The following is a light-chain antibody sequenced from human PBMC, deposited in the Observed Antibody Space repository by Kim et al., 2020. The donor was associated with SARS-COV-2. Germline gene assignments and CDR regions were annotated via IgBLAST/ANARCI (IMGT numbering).Light chain of an antibody. CDR2: QDS. CDR3: QAWDSSHVV. V-gene: IGLV3-1*01. J-gene: IGLJ2*01. CDR1: KLGDKY. Sequence: VSPGQTASITCSGDKLGDKYACWYQQKPGQSPVLVIYQDSKRPSGIPERCSGSNSGNTATLTISGTQAMDEADYYCQAWDSSHVVFGGGTQLTVL.